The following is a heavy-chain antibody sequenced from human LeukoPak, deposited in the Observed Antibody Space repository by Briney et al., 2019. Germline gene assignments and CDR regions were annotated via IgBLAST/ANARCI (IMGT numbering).Heavy chain of an antibody. Sequence: GGSLRLSCAASGFTFSSYGVHWVRQAPGKGLEWVAVIWYDGSNKYYADSVKGRFTISRDNSKNTLYLQMNSLRAEDTAVYYCARDGEWLVPSAEYFQHWGQGTLVTVSS. CDR3: ARDGEWLVPSAEYFQH. V-gene: IGHV3-33*01. J-gene: IGHJ1*01. CDR1: GFTFSSYG. CDR2: IWYDGSNK. D-gene: IGHD6-19*01.